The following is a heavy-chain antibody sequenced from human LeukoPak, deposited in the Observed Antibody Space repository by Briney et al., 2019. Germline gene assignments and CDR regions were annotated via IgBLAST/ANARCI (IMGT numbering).Heavy chain of an antibody. CDR2: IYYSGST. CDR1: GGSISSYY. CDR3: ARAYSPPQWSPFDY. J-gene: IGHJ4*02. Sequence: SETLSLTCTVSGGSISSYYWSWIRQPPGKGLEWIGSIYYSGSTYYKPSLKSRVTISLDTSKNQFPLKLSSVTAADTAVYYCARAYSPPQWSPFDYWGQGTLVTVSS. D-gene: IGHD6-13*01. V-gene: IGHV4-59*12.